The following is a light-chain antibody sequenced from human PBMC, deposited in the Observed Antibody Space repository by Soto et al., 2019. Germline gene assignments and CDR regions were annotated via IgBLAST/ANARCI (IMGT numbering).Light chain of an antibody. CDR1: SSDVGGYNY. V-gene: IGLV2-14*01. CDR2: DVS. CDR3: SSYTSSSTLALYV. J-gene: IGLJ1*01. Sequence: QSVLTQPASVSGSPGQSITISCTGTSSDVGGYNYVSWYQQHPGKAPKLMIYDVSNRPSGVSNRFSGSKSGNTASLPISGLQAEDEADYYCSSYTSSSTLALYVFGTGTKVTVL.